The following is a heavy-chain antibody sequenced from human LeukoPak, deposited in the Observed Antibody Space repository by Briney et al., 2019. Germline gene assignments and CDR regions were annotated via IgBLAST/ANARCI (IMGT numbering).Heavy chain of an antibody. CDR3: ARDHDWNPQHFDY. CDR2: INPNSGGT. J-gene: IGHJ4*02. CDR1: GYTFTGYY. V-gene: IGHV1-2*02. D-gene: IGHD1-1*01. Sequence: ASVKVSCKASGYTFTGYYMHWVRQAPGQGLEWMGWINPNSGGTNYAQKFQGRVTMTRGTSISTAYMELSRLRSDDTAVYYCARDHDWNPQHFDYWGQGTPVTVSS.